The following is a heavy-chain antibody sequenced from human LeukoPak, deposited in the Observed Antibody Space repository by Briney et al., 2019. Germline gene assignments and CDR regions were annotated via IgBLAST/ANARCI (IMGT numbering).Heavy chain of an antibody. D-gene: IGHD3-10*01. CDR2: INPNSGGT. CDR3: ARDQGYGSGGYSFDY. V-gene: IGHV1-2*02. CDR1: GYTFAGYF. J-gene: IGHJ4*02. Sequence: GASVKVSCKTSGYTFAGYFVHWVRQAPGQGLEWMGWINPNSGGTNYTQHFQGRVTITRDTSITTAYMELSRLTSDDTALYYCARDQGYGSGGYSFDYWGQGTRVTVSS.